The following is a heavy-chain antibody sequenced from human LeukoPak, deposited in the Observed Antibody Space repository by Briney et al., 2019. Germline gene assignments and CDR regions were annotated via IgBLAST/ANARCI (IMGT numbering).Heavy chain of an antibody. CDR1: GFTFSGYS. V-gene: IGHV3-48*02. Sequence: GGSLRLSCAASGFTFSGYSMNWVRQAPGKGLEWVSYISSSSSTIYYADSVKGRITISRDNAKNSLYLQMNSLRDEDTAVYYCAIYRSIGAAGDLSDYWGQGTLVTVSS. CDR3: AIYRSIGAAGDLSDY. J-gene: IGHJ4*02. D-gene: IGHD6-13*01. CDR2: ISSSSSTI.